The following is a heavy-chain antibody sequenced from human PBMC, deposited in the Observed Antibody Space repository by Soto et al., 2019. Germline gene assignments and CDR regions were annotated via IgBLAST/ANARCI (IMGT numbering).Heavy chain of an antibody. J-gene: IGHJ4*02. CDR2: IIPIFGTA. CDR1: GGTFSSYA. CDR3: ASTTGGYCSGGSCSSDY. V-gene: IGHV1-69*01. D-gene: IGHD2-15*01. Sequence: QVQLLQSGAEVKKPGSSVQVSCKASGGTFSSYAISWVRQAPGQGLEWMGGIIPIFGTANYAQKFQGRVTITADESTSTAYMELSSLGSEDTAVYYCASTTGGYCSGGSCSSDYWGQGTLVTVSS.